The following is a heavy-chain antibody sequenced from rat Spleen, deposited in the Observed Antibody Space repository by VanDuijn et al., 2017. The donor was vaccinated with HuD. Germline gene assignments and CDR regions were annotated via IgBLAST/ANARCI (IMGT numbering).Heavy chain of an antibody. D-gene: IGHD3-4*01. Sequence: QVQLKESGPGLVQPSQTLSLTCTVSGFSLTSYHVSWVRQPPGKGLEWIAAISSGGNTYYNSAFKSRLSIRRDTSKSQVFLKLNILQTEDTAIYYCTRGNPFDYWGQGVMVTVSS. CDR2: ISSGGNT. J-gene: IGHJ2*01. CDR3: TRGNPFDY. V-gene: IGHV2-6*01. CDR1: GFSLTSYH.